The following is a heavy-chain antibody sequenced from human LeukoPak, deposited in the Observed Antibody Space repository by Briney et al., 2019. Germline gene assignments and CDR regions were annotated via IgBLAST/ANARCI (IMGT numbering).Heavy chain of an antibody. D-gene: IGHD3/OR15-3a*01. Sequence: GGSPRLSCAASGFTLSDYYMSWIRQAPGKGLEWVSYSSSSGSTIYYADSVKGRFATSRDNAKNSLYLQMNSLRAEDTAVYYCARRRDFIDYWGQGTLVTVSS. CDR1: GFTLSDYY. V-gene: IGHV3-11*01. CDR2: SSSSGSTI. CDR3: ARRRDFIDY. J-gene: IGHJ4*02.